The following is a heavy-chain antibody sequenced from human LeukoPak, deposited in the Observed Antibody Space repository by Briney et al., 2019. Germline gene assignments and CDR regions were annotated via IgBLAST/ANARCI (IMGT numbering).Heavy chain of an antibody. CDR3: ARDRGSGPTSGMDV. Sequence: GGSLRLSCAASAFTFSNSSMNWVRQAPGKGLEWVSYISSSSSTIYYADSVKGRFTISRDNAKNSLYLQMNSLRAEDTAVYYCARDRGSGPTSGMDVWGQGTTVTVSS. CDR1: AFTFSNSS. V-gene: IGHV3-48*04. D-gene: IGHD6-19*01. J-gene: IGHJ6*02. CDR2: ISSSSSTI.